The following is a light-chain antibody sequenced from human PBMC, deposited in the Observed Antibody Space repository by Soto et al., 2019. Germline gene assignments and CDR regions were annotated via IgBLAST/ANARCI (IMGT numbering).Light chain of an antibody. CDR1: SSDVGGYNY. J-gene: IGLJ3*02. V-gene: IGLV2-14*01. CDR2: EVT. Sequence: QSALTQPASVSGSPGQSITISCTGTSSDVGGYNYVSWYQQHPGKAPKLMIYEVTNRPSGVSNRFSGSKSGNTASLTISGLQAEYEAHYYCSSYTTSTPWVFGRGTNLPVL. CDR3: SSYTTSTPWV.